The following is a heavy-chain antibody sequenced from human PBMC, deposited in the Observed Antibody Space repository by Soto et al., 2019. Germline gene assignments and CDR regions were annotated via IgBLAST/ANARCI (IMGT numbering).Heavy chain of an antibody. J-gene: IGHJ5*02. CDR3: AKGSSAMTKGNSFDP. Sequence: EGQVSESGGGLVQPGESLRLSCTASGFTFSSFAMSWVRQAPGRGLEWVSSITGGGISTYFADSVKGRFTISRDNSEKTLYLQMDSLKGEDTATYYCAKGSSAMTKGNSFDPWGPGTLVTVSP. CDR1: GFTFSSFA. CDR2: ITGGGIST. V-gene: IGHV3-23*01.